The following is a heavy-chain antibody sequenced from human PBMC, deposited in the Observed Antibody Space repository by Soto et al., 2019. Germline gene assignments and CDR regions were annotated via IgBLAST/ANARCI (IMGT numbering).Heavy chain of an antibody. CDR3: ARDLAVAGKGDY. CDR1: GYTFTSYD. J-gene: IGHJ4*02. D-gene: IGHD6-19*01. V-gene: IGHV1-8*01. Sequence: ASLKVSCKASGYTFTSYDINWVRQATGQGLEWMGWMNPNSGNTGYAQKFQGRVTMTRNTSISTAYMELSSLRSEDTAVYYCARDLAVAGKGDYWGQGTLVTVSS. CDR2: MNPNSGNT.